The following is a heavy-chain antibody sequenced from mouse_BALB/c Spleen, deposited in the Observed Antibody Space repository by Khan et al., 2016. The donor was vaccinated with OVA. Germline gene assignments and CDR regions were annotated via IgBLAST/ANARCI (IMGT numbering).Heavy chain of an antibody. CDR3: ARENYDGMCRYAMDY. CDR1: GYTFTSYW. V-gene: IGHV1S41*01. J-gene: IGHJ4*01. D-gene: IGHD1-1*01. CDR2: IAPGSGST. Sequence: DLVKPGASVKLSCKASGYTFTSYWINWIKQRPGQGLEWIGRIAPGSGSTYYNEMFKGKATLTVDTSSSTAYIQLSSLSSEDSAVYFGARENYDGMCRYAMDYWGQGTSVTVSS.